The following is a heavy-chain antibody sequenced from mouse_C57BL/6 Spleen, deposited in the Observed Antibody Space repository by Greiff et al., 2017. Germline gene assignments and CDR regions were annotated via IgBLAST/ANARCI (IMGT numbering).Heavy chain of an antibody. V-gene: IGHV1-72*01. Sequence: QVQLQQPGAELVKPGASVKLSCKASGYTFTSYWMHWVKQRPGRGLEWIGRIDPNSGGTTYNEKFKSKATLTVDNPSSTAYMQLSSLTSEDAAVYDCARSDDYDGAWLAYWGQGTLVTVSA. D-gene: IGHD2-4*01. CDR3: ARSDDYDGAWLAY. CDR2: IDPNSGGT. CDR1: GYTFTSYW. J-gene: IGHJ3*01.